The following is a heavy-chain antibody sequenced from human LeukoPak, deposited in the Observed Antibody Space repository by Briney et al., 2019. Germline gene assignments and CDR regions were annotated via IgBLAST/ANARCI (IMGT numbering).Heavy chain of an antibody. CDR1: GFTFSSYA. D-gene: IGHD1-14*01. CDR2: ISGSGGST. J-gene: IGHJ6*02. CDR3: ARERNDYYYGMDV. V-gene: IGHV3-23*01. Sequence: GGSQRLSCAASGFTFSSYAMSWVRQAPGKGLEWVSAISGSGGSTYYADSVKGRFTISRDNSKNTLYLQMNSLRAEDTAVYYCARERNDYYYGMDVWGQGTTVTVSS.